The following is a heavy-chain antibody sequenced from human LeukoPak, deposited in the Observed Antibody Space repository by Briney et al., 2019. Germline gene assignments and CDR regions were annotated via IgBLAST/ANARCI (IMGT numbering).Heavy chain of an antibody. Sequence: GGSLRLSCAASGFTFSSYSMNWVRQAPGKGLEWVSSISSSSSYIYYADSVKGRFTISRDNAKNSLYLQMNSLRAEDTALYYCAKGYGSGSYYRQFDYWGQGTLVTVSS. D-gene: IGHD3-10*01. J-gene: IGHJ4*02. CDR2: ISSSSSYI. V-gene: IGHV3-21*04. CDR3: AKGYGSGSYYRQFDY. CDR1: GFTFSSYS.